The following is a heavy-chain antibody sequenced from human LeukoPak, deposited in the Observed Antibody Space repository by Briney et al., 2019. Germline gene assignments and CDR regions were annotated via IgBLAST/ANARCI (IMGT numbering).Heavy chain of an antibody. Sequence: ASVKVSCKASGYTFTSYDINWVRQATGQGLEWMGWMNPNSGNTGYAQKFQGRVTVTRNTSISTAYMELSSLRSEDTAVYYYARAPYNWNYYYYYMDVWGKGTT. D-gene: IGHD1-20*01. CDR2: MNPNSGNT. J-gene: IGHJ6*03. CDR1: GYTFTSYD. V-gene: IGHV1-8*01. CDR3: ARAPYNWNYYYYYMDV.